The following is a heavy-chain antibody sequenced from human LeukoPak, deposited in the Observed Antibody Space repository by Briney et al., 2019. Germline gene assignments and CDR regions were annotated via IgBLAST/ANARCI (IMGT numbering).Heavy chain of an antibody. D-gene: IGHD2-15*01. V-gene: IGHV4-34*01. Sequence: SETLSLTCAVYGGSFSGYYWSWIRQPPGKGLEWIGEINHSGSTNYNPSLKSRVTISVDTSKNQFSLKLSSVTAADTAVYYCARLGYRSGGSCYRNWFDPWGQGTLVTVSS. CDR2: INHSGST. CDR3: ARLGYRSGGSCYRNWFDP. J-gene: IGHJ5*02. CDR1: GGSFSGYY.